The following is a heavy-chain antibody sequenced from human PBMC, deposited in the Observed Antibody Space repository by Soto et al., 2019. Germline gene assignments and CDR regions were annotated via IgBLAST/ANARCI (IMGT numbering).Heavy chain of an antibody. Sequence: GGSLRLSCAASGFTCSTYAMSWVRQAPGKGLEWVSAISGSGGSTNYADSVRGRFTISRDNSKNTLYLQMNSLRAEDTAVYYCAKATATGGGAFDICGQGTMVTVSS. D-gene: IGHD2-8*02. J-gene: IGHJ3*02. CDR3: AKATATGGGAFDI. V-gene: IGHV3-23*01. CDR1: GFTCSTYA. CDR2: ISGSGGST.